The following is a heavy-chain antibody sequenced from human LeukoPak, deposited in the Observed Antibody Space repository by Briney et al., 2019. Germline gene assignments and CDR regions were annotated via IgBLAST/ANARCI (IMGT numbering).Heavy chain of an antibody. CDR1: GFTFSSYA. J-gene: IGHJ4*02. CDR2: ITGSGGDT. V-gene: IGHV3-23*01. Sequence: GGSLRLSCEASGFTFSSYAMSWVRQAPGKGLEWVSSITGSGGDTSYADSVKGRFTIPRDNSKNTLYLQMNSLRAEDTAVYYCATYTVTPRHFDYWGQGTLVTVSS. D-gene: IGHD4-17*01. CDR3: ATYTVTPRHFDY.